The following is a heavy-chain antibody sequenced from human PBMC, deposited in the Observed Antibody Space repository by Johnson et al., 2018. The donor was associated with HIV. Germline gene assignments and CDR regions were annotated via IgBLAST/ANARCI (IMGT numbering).Heavy chain of an antibody. CDR1: GFNFSNYG. J-gene: IGHJ3*02. CDR2: ISYVGTNK. V-gene: IGHV3-30*19. Sequence: QVQLVESGGGVVQPGRSLRVACAASGFNFSNYGMHWVRQAPGKGLEWVAVISYVGTNKYYADSVTGRFTVSRDNSKNTLYLQMNSLRPEDTAVYYCAREGTNSGYAMEAAAANAFDIWGQGTMVIVSS. CDR3: AREGTNSGYAMEAAAANAFDI. D-gene: IGHD6-25*01.